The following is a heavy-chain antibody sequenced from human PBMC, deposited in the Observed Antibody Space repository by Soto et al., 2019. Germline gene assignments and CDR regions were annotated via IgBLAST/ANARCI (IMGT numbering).Heavy chain of an antibody. J-gene: IGHJ4*02. D-gene: IGHD6-13*01. V-gene: IGHV1-18*01. CDR2: ISVYNGFT. CDR1: GYTFPTYG. Sequence: QVQLVQSGAEVKKPGASVRVSCRASGYTFPTYGIAWVRQAPGQGLEWMGWISVYNGFTHYAQKFRGRVTVTAETSTSTVYMELRSLTSDDTAVYYCAREFEGQSSSWPFDYWGQGTLVIVSS. CDR3: AREFEGQSSSWPFDY.